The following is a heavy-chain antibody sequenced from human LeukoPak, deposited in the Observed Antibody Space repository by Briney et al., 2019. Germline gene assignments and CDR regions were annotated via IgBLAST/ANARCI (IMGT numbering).Heavy chain of an antibody. CDR2: ISSSGGTK. V-gene: IGHV3-11*01. Sequence: GGSLRLSCAASGFTFSDYYMSWIHQAPGKGLEWVSYISSSGGTKYYADSVKGRFTISRDNAKNSLYLQMNSLRAEDTAVYYCARDSSGWYYFDYWGQGTLVSVSS. J-gene: IGHJ4*02. CDR1: GFTFSDYY. CDR3: ARDSSGWYYFDY. D-gene: IGHD6-19*01.